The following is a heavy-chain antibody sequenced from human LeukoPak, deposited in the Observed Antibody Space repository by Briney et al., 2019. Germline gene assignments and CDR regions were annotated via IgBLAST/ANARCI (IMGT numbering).Heavy chain of an antibody. V-gene: IGHV1-2*06. CDR2: INPNSGGT. D-gene: IGHD4-17*01. J-gene: IGHJ4*02. CDR1: GYTFTGYF. CDR3: ARNLPRDYGDYVGY. Sequence: ASVKVSXKGSGYTFTGYFLHWVRQAPGQGLEWMGRINPNSGGTDYAQKFQGRVTMTRDTSISTAYMELSRLRSDDTAVYFCARNLPRDYGDYVGYWGQGTLVTVSS.